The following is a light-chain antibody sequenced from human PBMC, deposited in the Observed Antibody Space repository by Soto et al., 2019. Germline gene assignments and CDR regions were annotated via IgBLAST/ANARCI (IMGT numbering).Light chain of an antibody. Sequence: QSALTQPASVSGSPGQSITISCTGTGSDVGGSNYVSWYQQLPGKAPKLMIYDVSDRPSGVSNRFSGSKSGNTASLTISGLQAEDEADYYCSSYTSSSLYVFGTGTKVTVL. J-gene: IGLJ1*01. CDR3: SSYTSSSLYV. CDR2: DVS. CDR1: GSDVGGSNY. V-gene: IGLV2-14*01.